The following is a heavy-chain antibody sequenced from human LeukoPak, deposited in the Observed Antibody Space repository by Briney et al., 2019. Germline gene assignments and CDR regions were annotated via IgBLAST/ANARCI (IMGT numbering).Heavy chain of an antibody. J-gene: IGHJ3*02. Sequence: SQTLPLTCAVSGGSISSGGYSWSWIRQPPGKGLEWIGYIYHSGSTYYNPSLKSRVTMSVDRSKNQFSLKLSSVTAADTAVYYCARALRWDDAFDIWGQGTMVTVSS. CDR2: IYHSGST. V-gene: IGHV4-30-2*01. D-gene: IGHD1-26*01. CDR3: ARALRWDDAFDI. CDR1: GGSISSGGYS.